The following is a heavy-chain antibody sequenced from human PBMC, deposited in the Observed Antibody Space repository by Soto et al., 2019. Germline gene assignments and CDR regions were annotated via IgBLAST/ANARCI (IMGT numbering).Heavy chain of an antibody. J-gene: IGHJ5*02. Sequence: QVQLQESGPGLVQPAGTLSLTCTVSGGSVTSRNWWIWVRQPPGKGLEWIGAIHHSGTTDYNPSLKSRATISVDKSKNHFSLRLTSVTAADTALYYCARQELELDWFDPWGLGTLVSVSS. V-gene: IGHV4-4*02. CDR2: IHHSGTT. CDR1: GGSVTSRNW. D-gene: IGHD1-7*01. CDR3: ARQELELDWFDP.